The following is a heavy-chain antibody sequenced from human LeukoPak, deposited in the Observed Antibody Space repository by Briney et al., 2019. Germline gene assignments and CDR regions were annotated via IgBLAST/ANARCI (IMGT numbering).Heavy chain of an antibody. CDR2: ISGSGGST. V-gene: IGHV3-23*01. CDR3: ARIAAAGTRRGWFDP. Sequence: PGGSLRLSCAASGFTFSSYGMSWVRQAPGKGLEWVSAISGSGGSTYYADSVKGRFTISRDNAKNSLYLQMNSLRAEDTAVYYCARIAAAGTRRGWFDPWGQGTLVTVSS. CDR1: GFTFSSYG. J-gene: IGHJ5*02. D-gene: IGHD6-13*01.